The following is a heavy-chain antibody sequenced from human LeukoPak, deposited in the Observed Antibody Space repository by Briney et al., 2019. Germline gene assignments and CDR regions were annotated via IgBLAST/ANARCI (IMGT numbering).Heavy chain of an antibody. Sequence: GGSLRLSCAASGFTLSSYWMHWVRQGPGKGLVWVSRLNSDRRSTFYADSVKGRFTISRVNAKNTLYLQVNSLRAEDTAVYYWARGPPNGNDFWSGYLNYWGRGPLVTVSS. J-gene: IGHJ4*02. CDR3: ARGPPNGNDFWSGYLNY. CDR2: LNSDRRST. D-gene: IGHD3-3*01. V-gene: IGHV3-74*01. CDR1: GFTLSSYW.